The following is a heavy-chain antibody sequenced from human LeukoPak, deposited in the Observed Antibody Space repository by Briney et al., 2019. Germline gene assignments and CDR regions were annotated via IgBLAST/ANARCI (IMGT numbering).Heavy chain of an antibody. Sequence: GGSLRLSCAASGFTFSSYNMNWVRQAPGKGLEWVSSISGSSSHIYYADSVKGRFTISRDNAKNSLYLQMNSLRAEDTAVYYCARAWFGELSPTYYFDYWGQGTLVTVSS. D-gene: IGHD3-10*01. J-gene: IGHJ4*02. CDR3: ARAWFGELSPTYYFDY. CDR2: ISGSSSHI. CDR1: GFTFSSYN. V-gene: IGHV3-21*01.